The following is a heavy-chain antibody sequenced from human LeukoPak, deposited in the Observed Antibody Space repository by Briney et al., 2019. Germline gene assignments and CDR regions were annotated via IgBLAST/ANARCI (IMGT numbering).Heavy chain of an antibody. Sequence: ASVKVSCKASGYTFTGYYIHWVRQAPGQGLEWMGIIDPSGGSTAYAQKFQGRVTMTRDTSTSTVHMELRSLTSEDTAVYYCARDYCSSTSCLFDYWGQGTLVTVSS. D-gene: IGHD2-2*01. V-gene: IGHV1-46*01. J-gene: IGHJ4*02. CDR3: ARDYCSSTSCLFDY. CDR1: GYTFTGYY. CDR2: IDPSGGST.